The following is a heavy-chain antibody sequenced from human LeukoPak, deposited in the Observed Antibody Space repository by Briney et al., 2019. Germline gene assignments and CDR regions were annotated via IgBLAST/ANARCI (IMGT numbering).Heavy chain of an antibody. D-gene: IGHD6-6*01. CDR1: GFTFSAYW. V-gene: IGHV3-30*18. CDR3: AKDRGVVRRDDAFDI. J-gene: IGHJ3*02. CDR2: ISYDRSDK. Sequence: GGSLRLSCAASGFTFSAYWMGWVRQTPGKGLEWVAFISYDRSDKYYADSVKGRFTISRDNSKNTLYLQMNSLRAEDTAVYYCAKDRGVVRRDDAFDIWGQGTMVTVSS.